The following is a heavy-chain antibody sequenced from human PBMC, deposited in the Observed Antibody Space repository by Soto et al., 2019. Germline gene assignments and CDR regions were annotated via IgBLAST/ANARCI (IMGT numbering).Heavy chain of an antibody. CDR2: IWYDGSNK. CDR3: ARGYYDILTGYYPGDY. V-gene: IGHV3-33*01. CDR1: GVTFSSYG. J-gene: IGHJ4*02. D-gene: IGHD3-9*01. Sequence: PGGSLRLSCAASGVTFSSYGMHWVRQAPGKGLEWVAVIWYDGSNKYYADSVKGRFTISRDNSKNTLYLQMNSLRAEDTAVYYYARGYYDILTGYYPGDYWGQGTLVTVSS.